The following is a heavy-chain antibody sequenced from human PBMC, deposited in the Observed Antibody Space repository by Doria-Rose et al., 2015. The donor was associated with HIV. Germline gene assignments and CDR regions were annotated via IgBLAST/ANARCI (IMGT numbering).Heavy chain of an antibody. CDR1: GVSLSSPGMG. V-gene: IGHV2-26*01. CDR3: ARIKSSRWYHKYYFDF. CDR2: ISSDDER. Sequence: SGPVLVKPTETLTLTCTVSGVSLSSPGMGVSWIRQPPGKALEWLANISSDDERSYKTSLKSRLTISSGTSKSQVVLTMTDMDPVDTATYYCARIKSSRWYHKYYFDFWGQGTLVTVSA. D-gene: IGHD6-13*01. J-gene: IGHJ4*02.